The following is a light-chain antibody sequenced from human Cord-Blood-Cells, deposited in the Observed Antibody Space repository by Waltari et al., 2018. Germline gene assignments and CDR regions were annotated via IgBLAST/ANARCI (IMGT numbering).Light chain of an antibody. Sequence: QSALTQPASVSGSPGQSIPISCPGTSSDVGGYNYVSWYQQPPGKAPKLMIYDVSNRPSGVSNRFSGSKSGNTASLTISGLQAEDEADYYCSSYTSSSTWVFGGGTKLTVL. CDR3: SSYTSSSTWV. CDR2: DVS. CDR1: SSDVGGYNY. J-gene: IGLJ3*02. V-gene: IGLV2-14*01.